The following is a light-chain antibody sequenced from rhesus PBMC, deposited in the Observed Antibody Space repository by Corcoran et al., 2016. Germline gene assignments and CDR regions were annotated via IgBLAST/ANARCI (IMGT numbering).Light chain of an antibody. CDR2: GAS. V-gene: IGKV3-24*03. J-gene: IGKJ1*01. Sequence: CRASQSVSSYLAWYQQKPGQAPRLLIYGASSRATGIPDRFSGSGSGTEFTLTISSLEPEDVGVYFCLQSSNWWTFGQGTKVEIK. CDR3: LQSSNWWT. CDR1: QSVSSY.